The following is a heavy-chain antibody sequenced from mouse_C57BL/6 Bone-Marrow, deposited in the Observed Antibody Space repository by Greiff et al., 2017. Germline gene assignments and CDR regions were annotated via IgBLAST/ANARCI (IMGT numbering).Heavy chain of an antibody. D-gene: IGHD1-1*02. CDR3: ARGVLSRYYAMDY. V-gene: IGHV1-78*01. CDR1: GYTFTDHT. Sequence: VKLVESDAELVKPGASVKISCKVSGYTFTDHTIHWMKQRPEQGLEWIGYIYPRDGSTKYNEKFKGKATLTADKSSSTAYMQLNSLTSEDSAVYFCARGVLSRYYAMDYWGQGTSVTVSS. CDR2: IYPRDGST. J-gene: IGHJ4*01.